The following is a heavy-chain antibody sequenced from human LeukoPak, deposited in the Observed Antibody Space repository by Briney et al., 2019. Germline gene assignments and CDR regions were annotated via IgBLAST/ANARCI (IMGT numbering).Heavy chain of an antibody. CDR1: GFTVSSNY. D-gene: IGHD4-11*01. V-gene: IGHV3-53*01. Sequence: SGGSLRLSCAASGFTVSSNYMSWVRQAPGKGLEWVSLISSDATTYYADSVKGRFTISRDNSKNTMYLQMNRLRADDTAVYFCTRIVGPYRNYGGDGDYWGQGTLVTVSS. CDR3: TRIVGPYRNYGGDGDY. J-gene: IGHJ4*02. CDR2: ISSDATT.